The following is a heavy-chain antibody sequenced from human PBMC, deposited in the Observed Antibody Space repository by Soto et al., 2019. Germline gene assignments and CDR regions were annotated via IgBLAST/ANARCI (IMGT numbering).Heavy chain of an antibody. J-gene: IGHJ5*02. CDR3: AREAPYGKNWFDP. D-gene: IGHD4-17*01. V-gene: IGHV1-69*13. Sequence: SVKVSCKDSGGTFSSYAISWVRQAPGQGLEWMGGIIPIFGTANYAQKFQGRVTITADESTSTAYMELSSLRSEDTAVYYCAREAPYGKNWFDPWGQGTLVTVSS. CDR1: GGTFSSYA. CDR2: IIPIFGTA.